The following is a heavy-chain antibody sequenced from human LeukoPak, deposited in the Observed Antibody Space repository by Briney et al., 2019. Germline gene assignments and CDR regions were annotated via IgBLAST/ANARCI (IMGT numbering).Heavy chain of an antibody. V-gene: IGHV3-23*01. CDR1: GFTLSNHW. Sequence: GGSLRLSCAASGFTLSNHWMHWVRQAPGKGLEWVSAISGSGGSTYYADSVKGRFTISRDNSKNTLYLQMNSLRAEDTAVYYCAKGSYDILTGYYYFDYWGQGTLVTVSS. CDR3: AKGSYDILTGYYYFDY. J-gene: IGHJ4*02. CDR2: ISGSGGST. D-gene: IGHD3-9*01.